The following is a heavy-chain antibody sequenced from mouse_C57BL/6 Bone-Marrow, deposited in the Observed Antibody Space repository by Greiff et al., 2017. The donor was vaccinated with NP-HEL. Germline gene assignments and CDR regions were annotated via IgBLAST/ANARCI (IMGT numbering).Heavy chain of an antibody. J-gene: IGHJ3*01. V-gene: IGHV1-61*01. Sequence: VQLQQPGAELVRPGSSVKLSCKASGYTFTSYWMDWVKQRPGQGLEWIGNIYPSDSETHYNQKFKDKATLTVDKSSSTAYVQLSSLTSEDSAVYYCARSLDGRAYWGQGTLVTVSA. CDR2: IYPSDSET. CDR1: GYTFTSYW. CDR3: ARSLDGRAY. D-gene: IGHD2-3*01.